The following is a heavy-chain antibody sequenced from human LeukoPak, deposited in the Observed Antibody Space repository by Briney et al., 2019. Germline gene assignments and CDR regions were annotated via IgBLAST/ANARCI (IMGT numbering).Heavy chain of an antibody. Sequence: ASLKVSCKASGYIFSDYYIHWVRQAPGQGLEWMGWINPKDGVTIYARKFQGRVTMTRDTSITTAYMDLSRLTSDDTAIYYCARDVSGTYPLDFWGQGTLVTVSS. CDR3: ARDVSGTYPLDF. CDR2: INPKDGVT. V-gene: IGHV1-2*02. CDR1: GYIFSDYY. J-gene: IGHJ4*02. D-gene: IGHD1-26*01.